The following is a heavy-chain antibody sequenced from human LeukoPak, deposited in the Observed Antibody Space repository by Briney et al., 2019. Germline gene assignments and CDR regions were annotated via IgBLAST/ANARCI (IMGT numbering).Heavy chain of an antibody. V-gene: IGHV3-7*03. Sequence: PGGSLRLSCEVSGFTFSNYWMSWVRLAPGKGLEWVANIKEDGSTIHYVDSVKGRFTISRDNAKNSPYLQMNSLRAEDTALYYCAKALFTYYYDSSGYHYGMDVWGQGTTVTVSS. CDR3: AKALFTYYYDSSGYHYGMDV. J-gene: IGHJ6*02. CDR1: GFTFSNYW. D-gene: IGHD3-22*01. CDR2: IKEDGSTI.